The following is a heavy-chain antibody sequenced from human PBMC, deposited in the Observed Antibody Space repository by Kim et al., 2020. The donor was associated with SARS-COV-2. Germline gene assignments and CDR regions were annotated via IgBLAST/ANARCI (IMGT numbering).Heavy chain of an antibody. V-gene: IGHV1-18*01. Sequence: ASVKVSCKASAYTFTNYGITWVRQAPGQGLEWMGFINPSNGKTNYAQNFQGRVTMTTDTSTRIAYMELGSLRSDDTAVYYCARGGPYHDSSGYRVYYFDYWGQGRLGPVSS. J-gene: IGHJ4*02. CDR3: ARGGPYHDSSGYRVYYFDY. CDR2: INPSNGKT. D-gene: IGHD3-22*01. CDR1: AYTFTNYG.